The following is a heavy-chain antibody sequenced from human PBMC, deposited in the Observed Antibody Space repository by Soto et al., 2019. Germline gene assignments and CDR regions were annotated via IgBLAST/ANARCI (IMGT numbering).Heavy chain of an antibody. CDR3: AHRPSGWYLFDY. V-gene: IGHV2-5*01. CDR1: GFSLSTSGVG. D-gene: IGHD6-19*01. J-gene: IGHJ4*02. CDR2: IYWNDDK. Sequence: SGPTLVNPTQTLTLTCTFSGFSLSTSGVGVGWIRQPPGKALEWLALIYWNDDKRYSPSLKSRLTITKDTSKNQVVLTMTNMDSVDTATYYGAHRPSGWYLFDYWGQGTLVTVSS.